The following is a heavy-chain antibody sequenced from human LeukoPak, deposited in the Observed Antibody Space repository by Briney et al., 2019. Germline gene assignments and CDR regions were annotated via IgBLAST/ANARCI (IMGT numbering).Heavy chain of an antibody. J-gene: IGHJ5*02. V-gene: IGHV1-18*01. Sequence: ASVKVSCKASGYTFTSYGISWVRQAPGQGLEWMGWISSYNGNTNYAQKLQGRVTMTTDTSTSTDYKELRSLKSDVSAGYYCAGEDSSNWYDWFDPWGQGTLVTVSS. CDR2: ISSYNGNT. CDR1: GYTFTSYG. D-gene: IGHD6-13*01. CDR3: AGEDSSNWYDWFDP.